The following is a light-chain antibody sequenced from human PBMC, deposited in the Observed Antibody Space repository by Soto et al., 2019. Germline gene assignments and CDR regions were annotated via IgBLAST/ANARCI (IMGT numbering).Light chain of an antibody. J-gene: IGLJ1*01. CDR1: SSDVGTYDD. Sequence: QSALTQPASVSASPGQSITISCTGTSSDVGTYDDVSWYRQHPGKAPRLLIYEVTNRPSGVSNRFSGSKSGDTASLTISGLQAEDEGDYYCSSYTIGSTYVFGSGTKVNGL. CDR2: EVT. CDR3: SSYTIGSTYV. V-gene: IGLV2-14*01.